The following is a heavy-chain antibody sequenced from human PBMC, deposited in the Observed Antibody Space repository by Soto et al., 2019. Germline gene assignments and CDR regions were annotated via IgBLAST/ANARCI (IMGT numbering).Heavy chain of an antibody. V-gene: IGHV1-18*01. CDR2: ISAYNGNI. CDR3: ARWRYSSSSWGVPLGDY. D-gene: IGHD6-6*01. J-gene: IGHJ4*02. CDR1: GYTFTSFG. Sequence: QVQLVQSGAEVKKPGASVKVSCKASGYTFTSFGISWVRQAPGQGLVWRGWISAYNGNINYAQKLQGRVTMTTDTTTSTAYMELRSLRSDDTAVYYCARWRYSSSSWGVPLGDYWGQGTLVTVSS.